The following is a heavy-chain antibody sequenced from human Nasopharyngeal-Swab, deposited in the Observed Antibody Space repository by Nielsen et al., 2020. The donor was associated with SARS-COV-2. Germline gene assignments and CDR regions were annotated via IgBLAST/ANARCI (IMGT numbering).Heavy chain of an antibody. CDR1: GGSFSGYY. V-gene: IGHV4-34*01. D-gene: IGHD6-13*01. Sequence: SETLSLTCAVSGGSFSGYYWSWIRQPPGKGLEWIGEINHSGSTNYNPSLKSRVTISVDTSKNQSSLKLSSVTAADTAVYYCARVKGIAAANYYYGMDVWGQGTTVTVSS. J-gene: IGHJ6*02. CDR3: ARVKGIAAANYYYGMDV. CDR2: INHSGST.